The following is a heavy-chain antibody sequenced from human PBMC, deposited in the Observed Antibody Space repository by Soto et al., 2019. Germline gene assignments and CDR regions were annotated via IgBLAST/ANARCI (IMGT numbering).Heavy chain of an antibody. CDR1: GFTFSNYG. CDR2: ISYHGSDK. CDR3: AKLRDFDGLPPGILDY. Sequence: GGSLRLSCAASGFTFSNYGMHWVRQAPGKGLEWVAVISYHGSDKYYADSVKGRFTIPRDNSKNTLYLQMDSLRAEDTAVYYCAKLRDFDGLPPGILDYWGPGTLVTVAS. J-gene: IGHJ4*01. D-gene: IGHD1-1*01. V-gene: IGHV3-30*18.